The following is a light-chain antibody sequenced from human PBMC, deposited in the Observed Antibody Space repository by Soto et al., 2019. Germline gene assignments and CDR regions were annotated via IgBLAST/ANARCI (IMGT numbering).Light chain of an antibody. CDR2: WAS. Sequence: DILMTQSPYSLSVFLGEGATINCKSSQRVFYSSNNKNYLTWYQHKPGQAPRLLIYWASTRKSGIPDRFSGSGSGTDFTLTISRLQAEDVAVYYCQQYYSIPPTFGGGTKVDIK. V-gene: IGKV4-1*01. CDR3: QQYYSIPPT. CDR1: QRVFYSSNNKNY. J-gene: IGKJ4*01.